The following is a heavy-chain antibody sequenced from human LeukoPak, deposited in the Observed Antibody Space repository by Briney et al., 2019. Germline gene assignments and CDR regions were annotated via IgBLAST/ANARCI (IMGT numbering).Heavy chain of an antibody. CDR3: ARDNIRSLDY. CDR1: GFTFRTYW. V-gene: IGHV3-74*01. D-gene: IGHD1-14*01. Sequence: GGSLTLSCAASGFTFRTYWKHWVRQVPGKGLVWVSRIDSDGSSTSYADFVKGRFTISRDNARNTFYLQMNSLRVEDTAVYYCARDNIRSLDYWGQGTLVTVSS. J-gene: IGHJ4*02. CDR2: IDSDGSST.